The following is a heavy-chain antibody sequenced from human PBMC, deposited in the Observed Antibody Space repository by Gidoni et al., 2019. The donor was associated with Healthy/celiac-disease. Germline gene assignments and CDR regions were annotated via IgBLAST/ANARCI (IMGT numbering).Heavy chain of an antibody. CDR3: ARKVLAAALIDY. CDR1: GFTFSSYG. V-gene: IGHV3-33*01. J-gene: IGHJ4*02. Sequence: QVQLVESGGGVVQPGRSLRLSCAASGFTFSSYGMPWVRQAPGKGLGWVAVIWYDGSNKYYADSVKGRFTISRDNSKNTLYLQMNSLRAEDTAVYYCARKVLAAALIDYWGQGTLVTVSS. CDR2: IWYDGSNK. D-gene: IGHD6-13*01.